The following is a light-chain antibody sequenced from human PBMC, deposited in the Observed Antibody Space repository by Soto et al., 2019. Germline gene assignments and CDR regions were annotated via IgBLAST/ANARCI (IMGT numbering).Light chain of an antibody. CDR1: QSVGSN. CDR3: LPFKNWPLT. Sequence: EIVMTQSPATLSVSPGERVTLSCWASQSVGSNLAWYQRKPGQAPRLLIYGASTRATGIPARFSGSGSGTEFTLTISRLQSEDFAVYYCLPFKNWPLTFGGWTKVEIK. J-gene: IGKJ4*01. CDR2: GAS. V-gene: IGKV3-15*01.